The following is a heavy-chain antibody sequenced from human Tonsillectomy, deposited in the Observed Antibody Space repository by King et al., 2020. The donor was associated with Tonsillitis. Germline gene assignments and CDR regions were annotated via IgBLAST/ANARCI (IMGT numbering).Heavy chain of an antibody. CDR3: ARDLGNYYDSSGYYFFHS. D-gene: IGHD3-22*01. CDR2: ISGSDGGT. CDR1: GFTFGTSA. Sequence: VQLVEAGGGLVQPGGSLRLSCAASGFTFGTSAMSWVRQAPGKGLEWVSGISGSDGGTFYADSVKGRFTISRDNSKNTVSRQMNSLRAEDTAVYYCARDLGNYYDSSGYYFFHSWGQGTLVTVSS. J-gene: IGHJ4*02. V-gene: IGHV3-23*04.